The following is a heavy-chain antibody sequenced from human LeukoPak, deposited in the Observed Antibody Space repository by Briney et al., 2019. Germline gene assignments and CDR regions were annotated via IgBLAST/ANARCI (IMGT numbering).Heavy chain of an antibody. CDR2: IYTSGST. D-gene: IGHD3-3*01. J-gene: IGHJ5*02. CDR3: ARTPYYDFWTVDP. CDR1: GGSISSGSNS. V-gene: IGHV4-61*02. Sequence: SETLSLTCTVSGGSISSGSNSWSWIRQPAGKGLEWIGRIYTSGSTNYNPSLKSRVTISVDTSKNQFSLKLSSVTAADTAVYYCARTPYYDFWTVDPWAREPWSPSPQ.